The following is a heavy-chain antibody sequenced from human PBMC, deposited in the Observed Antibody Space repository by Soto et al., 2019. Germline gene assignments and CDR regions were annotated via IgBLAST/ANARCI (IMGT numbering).Heavy chain of an antibody. D-gene: IGHD7-27*01. CDR1: AGSFRSGDYY. Sequence: QVQLQESGPGLLKPSQTLSLTCTVSAGSFRSGDYYWTWIRQAPGKGLVWIVYIDHSANAYYNPPFKRRATISIDTSTTQYSLKMTSVTAADTAVYYCAGELGTFYFDHGGQGTLVTVSS. V-gene: IGHV4-30-4*01. J-gene: IGHJ4*02. CDR2: IDHSANA. CDR3: AGELGTFYFDH.